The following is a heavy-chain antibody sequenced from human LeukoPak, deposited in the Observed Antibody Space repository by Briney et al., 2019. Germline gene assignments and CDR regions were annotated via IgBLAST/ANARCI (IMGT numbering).Heavy chain of an antibody. CDR1: GFTFSSYV. D-gene: IGHD2-2*01. V-gene: IGHV3-23*01. Sequence: GSLSPSSAASGFTFSSYVMTLVRPAPGKGLGWVAAISGSGGSTYYADSVKGRFTISRDNSKNPLYLQMNSLRAGDTAVYYCALGGTFCSSTSCRPFDYWGQGALVTVSS. CDR3: ALGGTFCSSTSCRPFDY. CDR2: ISGSGGST. J-gene: IGHJ4*02.